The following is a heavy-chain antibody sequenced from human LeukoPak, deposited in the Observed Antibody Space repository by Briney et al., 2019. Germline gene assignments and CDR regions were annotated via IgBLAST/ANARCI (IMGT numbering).Heavy chain of an antibody. CDR3: ARDSSSSDQYYYYMDV. Sequence: ASVKVSCKASGYTFTSYYMHWVRQAPGQGLEWMGIINPGGGSTNYAQKFQGRVTITADESTSTAYMELSSLRSEDTAVYYCARDSSSSDQYYYYMDVWGKGTTVTVSS. CDR2: INPGGGST. V-gene: IGHV1-46*01. J-gene: IGHJ6*03. CDR1: GYTFTSYY. D-gene: IGHD6-6*01.